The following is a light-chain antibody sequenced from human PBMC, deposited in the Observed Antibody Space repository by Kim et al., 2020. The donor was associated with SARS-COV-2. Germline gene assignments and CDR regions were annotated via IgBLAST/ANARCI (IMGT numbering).Light chain of an antibody. Sequence: QYALTQPPSASGSRGLSVTISCTGTSSDVGGYNYVSWHQQHPGKAPKLMIYDVNKRPSGVPDRFSGSKSGNTASLTVSGLRAEDEADYYCSSYAGVNTFYVFGTGTKVTVL. CDR3: SSYAGVNTFYV. CDR1: SSDVGGYNY. CDR2: DVN. V-gene: IGLV2-8*01. J-gene: IGLJ1*01.